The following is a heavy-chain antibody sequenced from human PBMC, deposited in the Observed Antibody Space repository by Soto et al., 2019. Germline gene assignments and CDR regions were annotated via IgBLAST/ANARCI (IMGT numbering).Heavy chain of an antibody. CDR2: IYYSGST. CDR1: GGSISSSSYY. Sequence: PSETLSLTCTVSGGSISSSSYYWGWIRQPPGKGLEWIGSIYYSGSTNYNPSLKSRVTISVDTSKNQFSLKLSSVTAADTAVYYCARFESDSYYYDSSGYYLGLFYWGQGTPVTVSS. CDR3: ARFESDSYYYDSSGYYLGLFY. D-gene: IGHD3-22*01. J-gene: IGHJ4*02. V-gene: IGHV4-39*07.